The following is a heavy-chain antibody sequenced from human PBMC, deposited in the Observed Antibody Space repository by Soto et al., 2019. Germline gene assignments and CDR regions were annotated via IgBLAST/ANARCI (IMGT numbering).Heavy chain of an antibody. CDR2: ISYDGSNK. J-gene: IGHJ4*02. D-gene: IGHD3-3*01. V-gene: IGHV3-30-3*01. CDR1: GFTFSNYT. Sequence: GGSLRLSCAASGFTFSNYTMHWVRQAPGKGLEWVAVISYDGSNKYYADSVKGRFTISRDNSKNTLYLQMNSLRAEDTAVYYCARDREFGVVIPFDYWGQGTLVTVSS. CDR3: ARDREFGVVIPFDY.